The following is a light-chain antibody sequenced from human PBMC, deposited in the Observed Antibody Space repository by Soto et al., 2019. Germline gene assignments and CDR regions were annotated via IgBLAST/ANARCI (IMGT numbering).Light chain of an antibody. Sequence: QSVLTQPRSVSGSPGQSVTISCTGTGSDVGGYNYVSWYQQHPGKAPKLMINDVTKRPSGVPDRFSGSKSGNTASLTISGLQAEDEADYYCCSYAGSYTLVFGGGTKLT. J-gene: IGLJ2*01. V-gene: IGLV2-11*01. CDR3: CSYAGSYTLV. CDR1: GSDVGGYNY. CDR2: DVT.